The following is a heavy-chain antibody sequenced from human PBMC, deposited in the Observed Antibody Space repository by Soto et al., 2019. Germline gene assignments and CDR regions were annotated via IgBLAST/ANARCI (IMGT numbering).Heavy chain of an antibody. J-gene: IGHJ6*02. Sequence: EVQLLESGGGLVQPGGSLRLSCAASGFTFSSYAMSWVRQAPGKGLQWVSAISGSGGSTYYADSVKGRFTISRDNSKNTLYLQMNSLRAEDTAVYYCAKMITGTTYYYGMDVWGQGTTVTVSS. CDR1: GFTFSSYA. V-gene: IGHV3-23*01. CDR2: ISGSGGST. D-gene: IGHD1-20*01. CDR3: AKMITGTTYYYGMDV.